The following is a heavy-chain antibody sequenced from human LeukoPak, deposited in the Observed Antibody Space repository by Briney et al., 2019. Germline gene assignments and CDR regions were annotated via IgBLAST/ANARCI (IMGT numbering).Heavy chain of an antibody. V-gene: IGHV3-30*02. CDR2: IRYDGSNK. CDR3: AKSRSGSANWALQIFDN. D-gene: IGHD1-1*01. CDR1: GFTFSSYG. Sequence: GGSLRLSCAASGFTFSSYGMHWVRQAPGKGLEWVAFIRYDGSNKYYADYVKGRFTISRDNSKNSLFVQMNSLRAEDTAVYFCAKSRSGSANWALQIFDNWGQGTLVTVSS. J-gene: IGHJ4*02.